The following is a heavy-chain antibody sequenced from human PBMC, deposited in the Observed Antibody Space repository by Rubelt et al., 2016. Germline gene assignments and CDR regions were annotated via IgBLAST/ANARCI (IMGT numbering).Heavy chain of an antibody. CDR3: AREKSGSYECFDY. J-gene: IGHJ4*02. V-gene: IGHV4-34*01. CDR1: GGSFSGYY. D-gene: IGHD1-26*01. CDR2: INHSGST. Sequence: QVQLQQWGAGLLKPSETLSLTCAVYGGSFSGYYWSWIRQPPGKGLEWIGEINHSGSTNYNPSLKSRVTISVDTSKNQFSLKRSAVTAADTAVYYGAREKSGSYECFDYWGQGTLVTVSS.